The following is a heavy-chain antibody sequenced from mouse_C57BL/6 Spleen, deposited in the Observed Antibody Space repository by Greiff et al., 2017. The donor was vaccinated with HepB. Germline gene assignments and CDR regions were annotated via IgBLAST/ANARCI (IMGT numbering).Heavy chain of an antibody. J-gene: IGHJ1*03. Sequence: QVQLQQPGAELVKPGASVKLSCKASGYTFTSYWMHWVKQRPGQGLEWIGMIHPNSCSTNYNEKFKSKATLTVDKSSSTAYMQLSSLTSEDSAVYYCAGGTGTGWYFDVWGTGTTVTVSS. CDR2: IHPNSCST. D-gene: IGHD4-1*01. CDR1: GYTFTSYW. V-gene: IGHV1-64*01. CDR3: AGGTGTGWYFDV.